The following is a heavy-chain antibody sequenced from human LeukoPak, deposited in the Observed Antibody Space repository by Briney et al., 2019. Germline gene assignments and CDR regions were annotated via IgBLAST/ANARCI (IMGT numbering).Heavy chain of an antibody. J-gene: IGHJ4*02. Sequence: ASVQVSCKASGYTFSCTDWYLSWVPKAPGKGRKGMGCIYPYTGAIHFAQKFQGRVAMTRDTSMSTAYMELSRLRPDDTAVYYCGRAGPPHMVDFDYWGQGTLVTVSS. CDR2: IYPYTGAI. V-gene: IGHV1-2*02. CDR3: GRAGPPHMVDFDY. CDR1: GYTFSCTDWY. D-gene: IGHD3-10*01.